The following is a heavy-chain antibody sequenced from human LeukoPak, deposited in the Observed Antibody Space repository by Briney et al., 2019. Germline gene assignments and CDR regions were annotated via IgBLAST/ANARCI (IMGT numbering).Heavy chain of an antibody. CDR1: GFTFSSNW. Sequence: GGSLRLSCAASGFTFSSNWMHWVRQAPGKGLVWVARINEDGSTTNYADSVKGRFTISRDNAKNTLYLQMNSLRAEDTAVYYCVRDLGGRSGHWGQGTLVTVSS. CDR2: INEDGSTT. D-gene: IGHD1-26*01. J-gene: IGHJ4*02. CDR3: VRDLGGRSGH. V-gene: IGHV3-74*01.